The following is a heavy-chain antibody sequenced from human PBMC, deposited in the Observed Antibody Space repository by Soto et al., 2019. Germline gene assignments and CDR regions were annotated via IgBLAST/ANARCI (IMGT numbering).Heavy chain of an antibody. CDR3: ARGGHVVVVTAALYY. Sequence: QVQLMQSGAEVKKPGASVKVSCKASGDTFTDYYIHWVRQAPGQGLEWMGTVNPSGGNTTYAHRCMGRVTMTRDTATSTLYMELTSLTSDDTAIYYCARGGHVVVVTAALYYWGQGTLVTVSS. J-gene: IGHJ4*02. D-gene: IGHD2-21*02. V-gene: IGHV1-46*01. CDR1: GDTFTDYY. CDR2: VNPSGGNT.